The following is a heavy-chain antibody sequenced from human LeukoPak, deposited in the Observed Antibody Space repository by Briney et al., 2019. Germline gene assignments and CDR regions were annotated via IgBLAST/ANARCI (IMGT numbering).Heavy chain of an antibody. CDR1: GYTFTNYG. V-gene: IGHV1-18*01. CDR2: ISAYNGNT. J-gene: IGHJ6*02. D-gene: IGHD4-17*01. Sequence: ASAKVSCKVSGYTFTNYGITWVRQAPGQGLEWMGWISAYNGNTKYAQKFQGRVTMTTDTSTSTAYMELRSLRSDDTAVYYCANRVDYGDYYGMDVWGQGTTVTVSS. CDR3: ANRVDYGDYYGMDV.